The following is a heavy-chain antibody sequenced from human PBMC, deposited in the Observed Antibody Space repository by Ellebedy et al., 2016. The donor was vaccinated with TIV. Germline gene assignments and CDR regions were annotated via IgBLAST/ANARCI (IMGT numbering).Heavy chain of an antibody. CDR2: IIPIFNTP. V-gene: IGHV1-69*06. J-gene: IGHJ3*02. CDR1: GGSFSSHT. Sequence: SVKVSXXASGGSFSSHTVNWIRQAPGQGLAWMGGIIPIFNTPNYAQTFQGRVTLTEDTSTDTSFMELSTLTSEDTAVYYCATGAVIVAGTFDIWGHGTMLTVSS. CDR3: ATGAVIVAGTFDI. D-gene: IGHD6-19*01.